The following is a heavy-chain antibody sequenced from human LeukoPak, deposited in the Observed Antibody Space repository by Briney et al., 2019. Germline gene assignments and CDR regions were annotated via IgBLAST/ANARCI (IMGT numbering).Heavy chain of an antibody. CDR2: IYYSGST. D-gene: IGHD6-13*01. CDR1: GGSISSSSYY. CDR3: ARVRGAAAGFQH. J-gene: IGHJ1*01. V-gene: IGHV4-39*01. Sequence: SETLSLTCTVSGGSISSSSYYWDWLRQPPGKGREWMGSIYYSGSTYYNPSLKSRVTISVDTSKNQFSLKLSSVTAADTAVYYCARVRGAAAGFQHWGQGTLVTVSS.